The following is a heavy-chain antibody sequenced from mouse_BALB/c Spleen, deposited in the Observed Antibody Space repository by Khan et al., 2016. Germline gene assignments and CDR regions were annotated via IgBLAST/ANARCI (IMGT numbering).Heavy chain of an antibody. Sequence: VQLQQSGPELVKPGASVKISCKASGYSFTGYYMHWVKQSHGNSLDWIGYIYPYNGVSNYNQKFKGKATLTVDKSSSTAYMELRSLTSEDYAVYYCGPHYGRGFAYWGQGTLVTVSA. CDR2: IYPYNGVS. J-gene: IGHJ3*01. CDR1: GYSFTGYY. V-gene: IGHV1-31*01. D-gene: IGHD1-1*01. CDR3: GPHYGRGFAY.